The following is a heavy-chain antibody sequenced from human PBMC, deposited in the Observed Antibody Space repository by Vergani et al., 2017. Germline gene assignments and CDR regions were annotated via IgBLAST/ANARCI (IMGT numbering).Heavy chain of an antibody. J-gene: IGHJ3*02. CDR2: IYYSGST. CDR1: GGSISSGGYY. D-gene: IGHD1-26*01. Sequence: QLQLQESGSGLVKPSQTLSLTCTVSGGSISSGGYYWSWIRQHPGKGLEWIGYIYYSGSTYYNPSLKSRVTISVDTSKNQFSLKLSSVTAADTAVYYCARDGIVGAFDIWGQGTMVTVSS. CDR3: ARDGIVGAFDI. V-gene: IGHV4-31*03.